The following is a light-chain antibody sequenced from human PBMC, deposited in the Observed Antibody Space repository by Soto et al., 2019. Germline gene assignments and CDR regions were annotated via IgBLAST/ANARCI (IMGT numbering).Light chain of an antibody. V-gene: IGLV1-51*01. CDR3: GTWDSSLSAYV. CDR2: DNN. J-gene: IGLJ1*01. Sequence: QSVLTQPPSVSAAPGQKVTISCSGSSSNIANNYVSWYQQLPGTAPKRLIYDNNKRPSGIPDRFSGSKSGTSATLGISGLQTGDEAVYYCGTWDSSLSAYVFGTGTRSPS. CDR1: SSNIANNY.